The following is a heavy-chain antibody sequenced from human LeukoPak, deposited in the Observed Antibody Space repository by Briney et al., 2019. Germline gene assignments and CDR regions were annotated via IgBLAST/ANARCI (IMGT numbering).Heavy chain of an antibody. CDR2: INNDGTDT. CDR3: ARGGFSHGFDV. D-gene: IGHD5-12*01. Sequence: PGGSLGLSXAASGFTFRSFWIHWVRQAPGKGLVWVGRINNDGTDTIYADSVKGRFTVSRDNAKNTLYLQMNSLRVEDTAVYFCARGGFSHGFDVWGQGTVVTVSS. CDR1: GFTFRSFW. V-gene: IGHV3-74*01. J-gene: IGHJ3*01.